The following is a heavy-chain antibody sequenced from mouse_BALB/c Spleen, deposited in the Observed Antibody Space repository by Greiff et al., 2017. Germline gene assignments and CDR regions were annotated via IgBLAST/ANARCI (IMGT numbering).Heavy chain of an antibody. CDR3: ARGGNYVAMDY. CDR2: IYPGNGNT. Sequence: VQLQQSGPELVKPGASVRISCKASGYTFTSYYIHWVKQRPGQGLEWIGWIYPGNGNTKYNEKFKGKATLTADKSSSTAYMQLSSLTSEDSAVYFCARGGNYVAMDYWGQGTSVTVSS. D-gene: IGHD2-1*01. CDR1: GYTFTSYY. J-gene: IGHJ4*01. V-gene: IGHV1S56*01.